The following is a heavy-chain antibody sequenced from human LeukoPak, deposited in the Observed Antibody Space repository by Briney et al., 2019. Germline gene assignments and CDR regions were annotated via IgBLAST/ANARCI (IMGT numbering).Heavy chain of an antibody. J-gene: IGHJ4*02. D-gene: IGHD6-13*01. CDR1: GYSFTSYW. CDR3: ARHGIAAAGPDY. Sequence: AGESLKISCKGSGYSFTSYWIGWVRQMPGKGLEWMGIIYPGDSDTRYSPSFQGQVTISADKSISTASLQWNSLKASDTAMYYCARHGIAAAGPDYWAREPWSPSPQ. V-gene: IGHV5-51*01. CDR2: IYPGDSDT.